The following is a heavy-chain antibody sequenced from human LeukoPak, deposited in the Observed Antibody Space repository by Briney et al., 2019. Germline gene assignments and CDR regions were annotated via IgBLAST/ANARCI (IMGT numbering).Heavy chain of an antibody. CDR3: ARDSSSPLSVTDY. V-gene: IGHV4-39*07. Sequence: SETLSLTCTVSGGSISSSSYYWGWIRQPPGKGLEWIGSIYYSGSTYYNPSLKSRVTISVDTSKNQFSLKLSSVTAADTAVYHCARDSSSPLSVTDYWGQGTLVTVSS. CDR1: GGSISSSSYY. D-gene: IGHD6-6*01. J-gene: IGHJ4*02. CDR2: IYYSGST.